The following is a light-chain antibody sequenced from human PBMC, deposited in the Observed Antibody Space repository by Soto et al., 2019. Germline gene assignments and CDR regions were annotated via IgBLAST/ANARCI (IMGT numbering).Light chain of an antibody. CDR2: SNN. CDR1: SCNIGSNT. V-gene: IGLV1-44*01. Sequence: SVLTQPRSASGTPGQRVAISCSGSSCNIGSNTVNWYQQLPGTAPKLLIYSNNQRPSGVPDRFSGSKSGTSASLAISGLQSEDEADYYCAAWDDSLTYVFGTGTKVTVL. CDR3: AAWDDSLTYV. J-gene: IGLJ1*01.